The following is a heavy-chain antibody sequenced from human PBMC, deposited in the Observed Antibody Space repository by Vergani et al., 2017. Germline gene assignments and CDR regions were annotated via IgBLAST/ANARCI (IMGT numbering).Heavy chain of an antibody. Sequence: QVQLVQSGAEVKKPGASVTVSCKASGYTFTGYYMHWVRQAPGQGLEWMGWINPNSGGTNYAQKFQGRVTMTRDTSISTAYMELSRLRSDDTAVYYCARRIAAXPPPYYYYYYYMDVWGKGTTVTVSS. CDR2: INPNSGGT. CDR1: GYTFTGYY. CDR3: ARRIAAXPPPYYYYYYYMDV. D-gene: IGHD6-6*01. V-gene: IGHV1-2*02. J-gene: IGHJ6*03.